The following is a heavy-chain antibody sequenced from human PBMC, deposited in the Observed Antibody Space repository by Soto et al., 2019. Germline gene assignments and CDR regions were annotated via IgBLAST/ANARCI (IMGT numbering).Heavy chain of an antibody. Sequence: SVKVSCKASGGTFSSYAISWVRQAPGQGLEWMGGIIPIFGTANYAQKFQGRVTITADESTSTAYMELSSLRSEDTAVYYCARERLSRRDGYNYARGYYYYYGMDVWGQGTTVTVSS. CDR3: ARERLSRRDGYNYARGYYYYYGMDV. CDR2: IIPIFGTA. D-gene: IGHD5-12*01. J-gene: IGHJ6*02. CDR1: GGTFSSYA. V-gene: IGHV1-69*13.